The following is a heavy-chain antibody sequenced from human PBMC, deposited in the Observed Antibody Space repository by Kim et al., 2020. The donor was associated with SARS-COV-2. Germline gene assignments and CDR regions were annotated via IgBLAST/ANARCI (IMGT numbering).Heavy chain of an antibody. CDR2: IYYSGST. V-gene: IGHV4-39*01. CDR3: ARLRREYSYGFLIGAFDI. J-gene: IGHJ3*02. CDR1: GGSISSSSYY. D-gene: IGHD5-18*01. Sequence: SETLSLTCTVSGGSISSSSYYWGWIRQPPGKGLEWIGSIYYSGSTYYNPSLKSRVTISVDTSKNQFSLKLSSVTAADTAVYYCARLRREYSYGFLIGAFDIWGQGTMVTVSS.